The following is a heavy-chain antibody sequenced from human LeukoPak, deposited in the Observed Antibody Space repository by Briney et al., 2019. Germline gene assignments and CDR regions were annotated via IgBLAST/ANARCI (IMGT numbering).Heavy chain of an antibody. D-gene: IGHD5-18*01. CDR2: ISAYNGNT. V-gene: IGHV1-18*04. Sequence: ASVKVSCKASGYTFTGYYMHWVRQAPGQGLEWMGWISAYNGNTNYAQKLQGRVTMTTDTSTSTAYMELRSLRSDDTAVYYCARGERGYSYGLDYWGQGTLVTVSS. CDR1: GYTFTGYY. J-gene: IGHJ4*02. CDR3: ARGERGYSYGLDY.